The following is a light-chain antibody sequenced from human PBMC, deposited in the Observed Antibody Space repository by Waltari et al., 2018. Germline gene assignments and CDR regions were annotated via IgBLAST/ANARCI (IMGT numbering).Light chain of an antibody. J-gene: IGLJ2*01. Sequence: QSALTQPASVSGSPGQSITISCTGTSSDVGNSKRVSWYQQHPGKAPKLMIYAVSKRPSGVSDRFSGAKSGDMASLTISCLQPEDEAEYFCSSYAGSSKGVFGGGTKVTVL. V-gene: IGLV2-23*02. CDR1: SSDVGNSKR. CDR2: AVS. CDR3: SSYAGSSKGV.